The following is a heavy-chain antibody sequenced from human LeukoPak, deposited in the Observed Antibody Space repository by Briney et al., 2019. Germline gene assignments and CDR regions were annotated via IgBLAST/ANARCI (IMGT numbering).Heavy chain of an antibody. CDR3: ARDPYSGNYGNYYYYYMDV. Sequence: GGSLRLSCAASGFSFSSYWMSWVRQAPGKVLEWVANIKQDGSEKYYVASVKGRFTISRDNAKNSLYLQMNSLGPEDTAVYYCARDPYSGNYGNYYYYYMDVWGKGTTVTISS. D-gene: IGHD1-26*01. J-gene: IGHJ6*03. V-gene: IGHV3-7*01. CDR1: GFSFSSYW. CDR2: IKQDGSEK.